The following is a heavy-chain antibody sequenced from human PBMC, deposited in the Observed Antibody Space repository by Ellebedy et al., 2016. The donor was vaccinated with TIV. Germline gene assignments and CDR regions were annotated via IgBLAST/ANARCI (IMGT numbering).Heavy chain of an antibody. CDR3: AKDSACSGGSCYDSFQH. CDR2: ISWNSGSI. D-gene: IGHD2-15*01. V-gene: IGHV3-9*01. CDR1: GFTFDDYA. Sequence: SLKISCAASGFTFDDYAMHWVRQAPGKGLEWVSGISWNSGSIGYADSVKGRFTISRDNAKNSLYLQMNSLRAEDTALYYCAKDSACSGGSCYDSFQHWGQGTLVTVSS. J-gene: IGHJ1*01.